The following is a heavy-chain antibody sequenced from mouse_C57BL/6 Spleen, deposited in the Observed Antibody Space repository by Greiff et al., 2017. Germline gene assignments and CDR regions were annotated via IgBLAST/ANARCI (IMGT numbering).Heavy chain of an antibody. V-gene: IGHV1-72*01. J-gene: IGHJ4*01. D-gene: IGHD2-4*01. CDR3: AKSWDNDPYYYAMDY. CDR2: IDPNSGGT. Sequence: QVQLQQSGAELVKPGASVKLSCKASGYTFTSYWMHWVKQRPGRGLEWIGEIDPNSGGTKYNKKFKSKATLTVDKPSSTAYMQLSSLTSEDTAVYSCAKSWDNDPYYYAMDYWGQGTSGTVSS. CDR1: GYTFTSYW.